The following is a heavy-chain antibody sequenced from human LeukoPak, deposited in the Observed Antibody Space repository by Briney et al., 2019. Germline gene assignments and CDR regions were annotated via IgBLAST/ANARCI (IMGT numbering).Heavy chain of an antibody. J-gene: IGHJ4*02. Sequence: PWASVKVPCKASGGTSNSHAISWVRQAPGQGLEWMGRIIPNLGTTNRAQNFQDRVTLTADKSTNTAYMELTSLTSDDTAVYYCATTNDGGGYQWGDFFDFWGQGTLVTVSS. CDR2: IIPNLGTT. CDR3: ATTNDGGGYQWGDFFDF. V-gene: IGHV1-69*04. CDR1: GGTSNSHA. D-gene: IGHD3-22*01.